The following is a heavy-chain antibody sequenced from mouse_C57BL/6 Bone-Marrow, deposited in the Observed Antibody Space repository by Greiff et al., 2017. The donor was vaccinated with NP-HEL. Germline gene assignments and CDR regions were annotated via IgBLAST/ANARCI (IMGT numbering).Heavy chain of an antibody. V-gene: IGHV1-18*01. CDR1: GYTFTDYN. D-gene: IGHD2-1*01. CDR3: ARDYGNYSFAY. CDR2: INPNNGGT. J-gene: IGHJ3*01. Sequence: EVKLMESGPELVKPGASVKIPCKASGYTFTDYNMDWVKQSHGKSLEWIGDINPNNGGTIYNQKFKGKATLTVDKSSSTAYMELRSLTSEDTAVYYCARDYGNYSFAYWGQGTLVTVSA.